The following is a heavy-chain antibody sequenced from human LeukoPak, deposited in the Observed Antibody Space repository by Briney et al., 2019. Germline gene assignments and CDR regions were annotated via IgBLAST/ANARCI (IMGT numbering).Heavy chain of an antibody. CDR1: GGSFSGYY. CDR2: INHSGST. J-gene: IGHJ4*02. Sequence: PSETLSLTCAVYGGSFSGYYWSWIRQPPGKGLEWIGEINHSGSTNYNPSLKSRVTISVDTSKNQFSLKLSSVTAADTAVYYCARGKYYGSGRLGFDYWGQGTLVTVSS. D-gene: IGHD3-10*01. V-gene: IGHV4-34*01. CDR3: ARGKYYGSGRLGFDY.